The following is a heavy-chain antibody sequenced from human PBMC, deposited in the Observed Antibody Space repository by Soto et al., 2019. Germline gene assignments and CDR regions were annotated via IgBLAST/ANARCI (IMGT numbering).Heavy chain of an antibody. J-gene: IGHJ6*02. V-gene: IGHV3-13*01. CDR1: GFTFSSYD. D-gene: IGHD6-19*01. CDR3: ARSVRTIAVAGTRIYGMDV. CDR2: IGTAGDT. Sequence: GGSLRLSCAASGFTFSSYDMHWVRQATGKGLEWVSAIGTAGDTYYPGSVKGRFTISRENAKNSLYLQMNSLRAEDTAVYYCARSVRTIAVAGTRIYGMDVWGQGTTVTVS.